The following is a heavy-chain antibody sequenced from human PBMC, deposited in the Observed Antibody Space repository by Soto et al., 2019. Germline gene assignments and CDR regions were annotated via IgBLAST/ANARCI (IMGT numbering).Heavy chain of an antibody. V-gene: IGHV4-31*03. CDR3: ARVTVLHSRLFYYFDY. CDR2: IYYSGSA. J-gene: IGHJ4*02. Sequence: PSETLSLTCTVSGGSTSSGGYSWSWIRQHPGKALEWIGYIYYSGSAYYFPSLKSRVTISVDTSKKQYSLKLRSVTAADTPMYYCARVTVLHSRLFYYFDYWGQGTLVTVSS. D-gene: IGHD6-13*01. CDR1: GGSTSSGGYS.